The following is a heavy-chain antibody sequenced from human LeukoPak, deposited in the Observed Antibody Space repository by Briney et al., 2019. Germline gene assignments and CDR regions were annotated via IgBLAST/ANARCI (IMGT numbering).Heavy chain of an antibody. CDR2: IWSGGSNK. Sequence: QPGGSLRLSCGASGFTFNSYGMHWVRQAPGKGLEWVAVIWSGGSNKYYADSVRGRFTISRDNSKNMLYLQMNSLRAEDTSVYYCVKESGPFGAFDIWGQGTMVIVSS. J-gene: IGHJ3*02. CDR3: VKESGPFGAFDI. CDR1: GFTFNSYG. D-gene: IGHD3-10*01. V-gene: IGHV3-30*02.